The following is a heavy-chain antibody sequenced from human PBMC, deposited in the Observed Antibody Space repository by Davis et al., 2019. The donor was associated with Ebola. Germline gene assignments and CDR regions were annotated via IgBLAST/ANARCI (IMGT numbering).Heavy chain of an antibody. CDR1: GGSISSYY. J-gene: IGHJ3*01. V-gene: IGHV4-34*01. CDR3: ASPGGIAVAS. CDR2: INHSGST. Sequence: MPSETLSLTCTVSGGSISSYYWNWIRQPPGKGLEWIGEINHSGSTNYNPSLKSRVTISVDTSKNQFSLKLSSVTAADTAVYYCASPGGIAVASWGQGTMVTVSS. D-gene: IGHD6-19*01.